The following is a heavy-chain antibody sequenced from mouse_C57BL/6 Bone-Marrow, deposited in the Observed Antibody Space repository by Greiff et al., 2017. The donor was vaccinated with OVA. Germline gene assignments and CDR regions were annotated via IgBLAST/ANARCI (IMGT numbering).Heavy chain of an antibody. CDR3: ATGYYGRRVAY. Sequence: QVQLKESGAELARPGASVKLSCKASGYTFTSYGIRWVKQRTGQGLEWIGEIYPRSGNTYYNEKFKGKATLTAEKSSSTAYMQLRRLTSEDSAVYLCATGYYGRRVAYWGRGTRVTVSA. J-gene: IGHJ3*01. CDR1: GYTFTSYG. V-gene: IGHV1-81*01. D-gene: IGHD1-1*01. CDR2: IYPRSGNT.